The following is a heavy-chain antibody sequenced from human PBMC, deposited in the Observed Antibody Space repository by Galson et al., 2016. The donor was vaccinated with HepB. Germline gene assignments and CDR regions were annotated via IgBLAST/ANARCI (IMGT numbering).Heavy chain of an antibody. V-gene: IGHV3-48*02. CDR2: ISSSVSTI. CDR1: GFTFSRSG. Sequence: SLRLSCAASGFTFSRSGLNWVRQAPGKGLQWVSYISSSVSTIYYADSVKGRFTISRDNAKNSVYLEMHSLRDDDTAVYYCARELVRSAFDLWGQGTMVTVSS. D-gene: IGHD6-6*01. CDR3: ARELVRSAFDL. J-gene: IGHJ3*01.